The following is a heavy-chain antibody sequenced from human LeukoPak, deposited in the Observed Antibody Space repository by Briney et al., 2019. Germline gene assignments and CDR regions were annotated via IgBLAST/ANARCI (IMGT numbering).Heavy chain of an antibody. J-gene: IGHJ4*02. D-gene: IGHD4-17*01. CDR1: GFTFSSYW. CDR3: AKCAEITITGYGDYADY. Sequence: PGGSLRLSCAASGFTFSSYWMSWVRQAPGKGLEWVANIKQDGSEKYYVDSVKGRFTISRDNAKNSLYLQMYSLRAEDTAVYYCAKCAEITITGYGDYADYWGQGTLVTVSS. CDR2: IKQDGSEK. V-gene: IGHV3-7*01.